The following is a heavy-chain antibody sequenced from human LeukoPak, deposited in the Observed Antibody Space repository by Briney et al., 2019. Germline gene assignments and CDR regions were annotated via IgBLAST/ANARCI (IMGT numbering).Heavy chain of an antibody. V-gene: IGHV4-34*01. CDR1: GGSFSGDY. Sequence: SETLSLTCAVYGGSFSGDYWSWIRQPPGKGLEWIGEINHSGSTNYNPSLKSRVTISVDTSKNQFSLKLSSVTAADTAVYYCARPRYYYDSSGYDYWGQGTLVTVSS. CDR3: ARPRYYYDSSGYDY. CDR2: INHSGST. D-gene: IGHD3-22*01. J-gene: IGHJ4*02.